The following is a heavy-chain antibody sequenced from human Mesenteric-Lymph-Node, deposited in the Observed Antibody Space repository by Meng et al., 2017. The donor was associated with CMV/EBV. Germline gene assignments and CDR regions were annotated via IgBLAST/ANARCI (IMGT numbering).Heavy chain of an antibody. CDR1: GFTFSDYY. D-gene: IGHD2-2*01. J-gene: IGHJ6*02. CDR2: ISYDGSNK. V-gene: IGHV3-30*03. Sequence: LSLTCAASGFTFSDYYMRWIRQAPGKGLEWVAVISYDGSNKYYAESVKGRLTISRDNSKNTLYLQMNSLRAEDTAVYYCARDPTLDIVVVPASNYYYGMDVWGQGTTVTVSS. CDR3: ARDPTLDIVVVPASNYYYGMDV.